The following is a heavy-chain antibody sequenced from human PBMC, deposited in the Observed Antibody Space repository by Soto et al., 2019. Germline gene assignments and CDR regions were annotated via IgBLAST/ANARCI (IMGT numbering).Heavy chain of an antibody. D-gene: IGHD1-26*01. Sequence: ASVKVSCKASGYTFTGYYMHWVRQAPGQGLEWMGWINPNSGGTNYAQKFQGWVTMTRDTSISTAYMELSRLRSDDTAVYYCARGGATWAALDYYCYYMVVWRQGITVTVS. J-gene: IGHJ6*02. V-gene: IGHV1-2*04. CDR1: GYTFTGYY. CDR3: ARGGATWAALDYYCYYMVV. CDR2: INPNSGGT.